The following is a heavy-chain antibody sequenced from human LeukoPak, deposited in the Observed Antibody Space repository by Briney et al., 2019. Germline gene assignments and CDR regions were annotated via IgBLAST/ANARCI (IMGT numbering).Heavy chain of an antibody. V-gene: IGHV1-69*13. Sequence: ASVKVSCKASGGTFSSYAISWVRQAPGQGLEWMGGIIPIFGTANYAQKFQGRVTITADESTSTAYMEPSSLRSEDTAVYYCASNNYYDSSGYWYYWGQGTLVTVSS. CDR1: GGTFSSYA. CDR2: IIPIFGTA. J-gene: IGHJ4*02. CDR3: ASNNYYDSSGYWYY. D-gene: IGHD3-22*01.